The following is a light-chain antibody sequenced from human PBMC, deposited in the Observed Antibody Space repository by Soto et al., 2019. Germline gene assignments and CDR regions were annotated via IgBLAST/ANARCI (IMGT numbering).Light chain of an antibody. CDR2: AAS. CDR3: QQSYSMPGT. CDR1: QYISSY. Sequence: DIQMTQSPSSLSASVGQRVTITCRASQYISSYVNWYQHKPGKDPKLLIYAASNLQSGVPSRFSGSGSGTDFTLTISSLELEDLATYYCQQSYSMPGTFGQGTKV. V-gene: IGKV1-39*01. J-gene: IGKJ1*01.